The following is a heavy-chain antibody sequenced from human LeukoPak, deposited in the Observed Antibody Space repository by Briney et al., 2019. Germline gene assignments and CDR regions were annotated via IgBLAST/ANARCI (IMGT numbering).Heavy chain of an antibody. V-gene: IGHV3-23*01. CDR2: ISGSGGST. Sequence: GGSLRLSCAASGFTFSSYGMSWVRQAPGKGPEWVSAISGSGGSTYYADSVKGRFTISRDNAKNTLYLQMNSLRAEDTAVYHCARVYYGSGSLHYYYYYMDVWGKGTTVTISS. CDR3: ARVYYGSGSLHYYYYYMDV. CDR1: GFTFSSYG. D-gene: IGHD3-10*01. J-gene: IGHJ6*03.